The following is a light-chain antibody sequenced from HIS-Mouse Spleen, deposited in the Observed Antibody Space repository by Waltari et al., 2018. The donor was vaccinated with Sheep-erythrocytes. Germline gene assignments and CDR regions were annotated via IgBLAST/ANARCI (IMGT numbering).Light chain of an antibody. V-gene: IGKV3-11*01. CDR1: QSVSSY. CDR2: DAS. CDR3: QQRSNWYT. Sequence: EIVLTQSPATLSLSPGERATLSYRASQSVSSYLAWYQQKPGQAPRLLIYDASNRATGIPDFTLTISSLEPEDFAVYYCQQRSNWYTFGQGTKLEIK. J-gene: IGKJ2*01.